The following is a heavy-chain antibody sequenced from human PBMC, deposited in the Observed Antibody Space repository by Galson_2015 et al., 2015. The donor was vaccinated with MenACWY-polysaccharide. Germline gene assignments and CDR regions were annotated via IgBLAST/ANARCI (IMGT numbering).Heavy chain of an antibody. CDR2: MNPSSSNT. D-gene: IGHD3-10*01. V-gene: IGHV1-8*01. J-gene: IGHJ6*03. Sequence: SVKVSCKASGYTFTNYDIHWVRQAPGQGLEWMGGMNPSSSNTGHAQKFQGRVTMTRNTSISTAYMELNNLRSEDTAVYYSVRTVRRRAVDYYFYYSDVWGHGTPVTVSS. CDR1: GYTFTNYD. CDR3: VRTVRRRAVDYYFYYSDV.